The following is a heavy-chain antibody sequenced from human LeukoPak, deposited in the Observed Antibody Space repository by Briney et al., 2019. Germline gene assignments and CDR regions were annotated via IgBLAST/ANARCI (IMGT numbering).Heavy chain of an antibody. J-gene: IGHJ4*02. V-gene: IGHV3-74*01. CDR1: GFTFNSYA. CDR2: LNDDGSYT. Sequence: PGGSLRLSCAASGFTFNSYAMSWVRQAPGKGLVWVSRLNDDGSYTNYADSVKGRFTISRDNAKNTVYLQMHSLRAEDTAVYYCARALGSSSDYWGQGTLVTVSS. D-gene: IGHD1-26*01. CDR3: ARALGSSSDY.